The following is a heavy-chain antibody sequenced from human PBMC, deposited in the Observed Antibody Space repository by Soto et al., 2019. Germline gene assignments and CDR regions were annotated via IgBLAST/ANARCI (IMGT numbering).Heavy chain of an antibody. CDR3: ASTYSTSWYWFDP. V-gene: IGHV2-26*04. CDR1: GFSLSNAGLG. D-gene: IGHD6-13*01. CDR2: LFSNDEK. J-gene: IGHJ5*02. Sequence: QVTVKESGPVLVKPTETLTLTCTVSGFSLSNAGLGVSWIRQPPGKALEWLAHLFSNDEKSYSTSLKSRLTISTDTAKSQVVLIMTNMDPVDTATYYCASTYSTSWYWFDPWGQGTLVTVSS.